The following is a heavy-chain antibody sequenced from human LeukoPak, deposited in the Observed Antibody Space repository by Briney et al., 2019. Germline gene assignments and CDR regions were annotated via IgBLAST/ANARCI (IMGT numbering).Heavy chain of an antibody. Sequence: SVKVSCKASGGTFSRYAISWVRQAPGQGLEWMGDIIPIVGTANYAQELQGRVTITADESTSPAYMELSSLRSEDTAVYSCASPLTMVRGVTVEGSPFDIWGQGTMVTVSS. J-gene: IGHJ3*02. CDR3: ASPLTMVRGVTVEGSPFDI. D-gene: IGHD3-10*01. V-gene: IGHV1-69*13. CDR1: GGTFSRYA. CDR2: IIPIVGTA.